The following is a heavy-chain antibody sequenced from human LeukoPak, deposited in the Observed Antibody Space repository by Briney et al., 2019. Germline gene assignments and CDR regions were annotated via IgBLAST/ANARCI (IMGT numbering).Heavy chain of an antibody. V-gene: IGHV1-18*01. Sequence: GASVKVSCKASGYIFTSYGVNWVRQAPGQGLEWMGWISSHNGKTHYSQKLQGRVTMTTDTSTSTAYMELRRLRSDDTAVYYCARGKENLRDFWSGQGNWFDPWGQGTLVTVSS. CDR1: GYIFTSYG. CDR3: ARGKENLRDFWSGQGNWFDP. D-gene: IGHD3-3*01. J-gene: IGHJ5*02. CDR2: ISSHNGKT.